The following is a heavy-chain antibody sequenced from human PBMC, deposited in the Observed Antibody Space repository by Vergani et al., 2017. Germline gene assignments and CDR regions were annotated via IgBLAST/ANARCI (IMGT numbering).Heavy chain of an antibody. Sequence: EVQLLESGGGWVQPGGSLRLSCVVSGFDFSSYIMNWVRQAPGKGLEWVSAISGHGDRTYYADSVKGRFTISRDNSKNTVYLQMNSLKAEDRATYYCAREERSNTSPFVGDWGQGTLVTV. CDR1: GFDFSSYI. V-gene: IGHV3-23*01. J-gene: IGHJ4*02. CDR2: ISGHGDRT. D-gene: IGHD2/OR15-2a*01. CDR3: AREERSNTSPFVGD.